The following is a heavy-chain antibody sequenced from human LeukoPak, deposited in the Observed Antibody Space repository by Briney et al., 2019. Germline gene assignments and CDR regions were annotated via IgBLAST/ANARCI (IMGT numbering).Heavy chain of an antibody. V-gene: IGHV3-48*03. CDR2: ISSSGSTI. Sequence: GGSLRLSCAASGFTFSSYEMNWVCQAPGKGLEWVSYISSSGSTIYYAESVKGRFTISRDNAKNSLYLQMNSLRAEDTAVYYCARDEVSFDIWGQGTMVTVSS. CDR3: ARDEVSFDI. J-gene: IGHJ3*02. CDR1: GFTFSSYE.